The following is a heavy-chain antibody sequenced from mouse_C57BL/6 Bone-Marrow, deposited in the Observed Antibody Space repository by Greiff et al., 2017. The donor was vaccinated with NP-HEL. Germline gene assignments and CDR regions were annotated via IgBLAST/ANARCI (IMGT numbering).Heavy chain of an antibody. V-gene: IGHV5-9-1*02. CDR3: TVYYGSSDY. D-gene: IGHD1-1*01. CDR2: ISSGGDYI. CDR1: GFTFSSYA. Sequence: EVKLMESGEGLVKPGGSLKLSCAASGFTFSSYAMSWVRQTPEKRLEWVAYISSGGDYIYYADTVKGRFTISRDNARNTLYLQMSSLKSEDTAMYYCTVYYGSSDYWGQGTTLTVSS. J-gene: IGHJ2*01.